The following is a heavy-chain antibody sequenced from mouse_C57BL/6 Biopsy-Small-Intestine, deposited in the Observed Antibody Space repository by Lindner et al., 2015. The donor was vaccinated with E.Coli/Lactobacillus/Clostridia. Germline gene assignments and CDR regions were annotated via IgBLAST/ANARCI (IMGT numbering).Heavy chain of an antibody. J-gene: IGHJ4*01. CDR3: AIWSPLPGERSPDFWNGFYNY. CDR2: INPYSGNT. Sequence: SVKVSCKASGYTFTDYYFHWVRQAPGQGLEWIGWINPYSGNTDYPQKFRGRVTMTRVTSLSTVYLELTGLTPDDTAFYYCAIWSPLPGERSPDFWNGFYNYWGQGTLVTVSS. V-gene: IGHV1-84*02. D-gene: IGHD2-2*01. CDR1: GYTFTDYY.